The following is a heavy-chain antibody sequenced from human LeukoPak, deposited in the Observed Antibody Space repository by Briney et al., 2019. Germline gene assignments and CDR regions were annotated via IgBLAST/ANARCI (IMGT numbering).Heavy chain of an antibody. V-gene: IGHV4-4*07. J-gene: IGHJ6*03. CDR2: IYTSGST. CDR1: GSSISSYY. CDR3: ARVGYYYGSGSRYYYMDV. D-gene: IGHD3-10*01. Sequence: SETLSLTCTVSGSSISSYYWSWIRQPAGKGLEWIGRIYTSGSTNYNPSLKSRVTMSVDTSKNQFSLKLSSVTAADTAVYYCARVGYYYGSGSRYYYMDVWGKGTTVTISS.